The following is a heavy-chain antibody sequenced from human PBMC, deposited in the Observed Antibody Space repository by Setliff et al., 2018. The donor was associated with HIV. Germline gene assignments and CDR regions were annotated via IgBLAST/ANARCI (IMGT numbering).Heavy chain of an antibody. CDR1: GGSITSGGYY. CDR3: ARGESGYSSSWYPLPFDY. CDR2: IFDSGST. D-gene: IGHD6-13*01. J-gene: IGHJ4*02. Sequence: ASETLSLTCSVSGGSITSGGYYWHWIRQHPGKGLAWIGYIFDSGSTYYNPSLKSRVTISLDTSENQFSLKLSSVTAADTAVYYCARGESGYSSSWYPLPFDYWGQGTLVTVSS. V-gene: IGHV4-31*03.